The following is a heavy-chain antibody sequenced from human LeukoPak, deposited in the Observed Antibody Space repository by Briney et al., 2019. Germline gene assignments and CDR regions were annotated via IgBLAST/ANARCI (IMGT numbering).Heavy chain of an antibody. D-gene: IGHD6-13*01. CDR2: FDLEDGET. V-gene: IGHV1-24*01. CDR3: ATDLKGSSWYPRLDC. J-gene: IGHJ4*02. CDR1: AYTLTELS. Sequence: ASVKLSCNVSAYTLTELSMHRVRQPHGKGHERMGGFDLEDGETINAQKFPGRATITEDTSTNTAYMELHSHSPEDTAVYYYATDLKGSSWYPRLDCCSQATLLTVSS.